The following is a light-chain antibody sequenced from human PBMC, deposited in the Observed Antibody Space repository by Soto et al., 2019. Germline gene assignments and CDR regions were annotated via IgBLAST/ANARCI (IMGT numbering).Light chain of an antibody. Sequence: QSALTQPASVSGSPGQSITISCTATSGDVGSYNHVSWYQQHPGKAPKLMIYDDNNRPSGVSNRFSGSTSGNTASLTIFGLQAADEDKYYCCSNAPIGAVVFGGGTKGTVL. CDR3: CSNAPIGAVV. V-gene: IGLV2-23*01. J-gene: IGLJ3*02. CDR2: DDN. CDR1: SGDVGSYNH.